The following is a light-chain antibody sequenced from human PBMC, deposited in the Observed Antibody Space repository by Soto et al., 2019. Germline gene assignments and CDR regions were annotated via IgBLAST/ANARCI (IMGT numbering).Light chain of an antibody. CDR1: SSDIGGFNY. V-gene: IGLV2-14*03. Sequence: QSVLTQPASVSGSPGRSVTISCTGTSSDIGGFNYVSWYQHLPGRAPKLIIYDVTNRPSGISYRFSASKSGGTASLTISGLQAEDEAYYFCSSYSRSTTHVVCGGGTKLTVL. J-gene: IGLJ2*01. CDR2: DVT. CDR3: SSYSRSTTHVV.